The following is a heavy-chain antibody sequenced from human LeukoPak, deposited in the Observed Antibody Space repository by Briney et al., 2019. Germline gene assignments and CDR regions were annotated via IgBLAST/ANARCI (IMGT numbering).Heavy chain of an antibody. CDR1: GFTFSSYG. CDR3: AKVLMYYGSGSYYRRGVGGMDV. CDR2: ISYDGSNK. Sequence: GGSLRLSCAASGFTFSSYGMHWVRQAPGKGLEWVAVISYDGSNKYYADSVKGRFTISRDNSKNTLYLQMNSLRAEDTAVYYCAKVLMYYGSGSYYRRGVGGMDVWGQGTTVTVSS. V-gene: IGHV3-30*18. J-gene: IGHJ6*02. D-gene: IGHD3-10*01.